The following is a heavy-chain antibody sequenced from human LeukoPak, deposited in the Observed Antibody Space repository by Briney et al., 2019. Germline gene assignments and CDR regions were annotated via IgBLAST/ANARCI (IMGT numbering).Heavy chain of an antibody. V-gene: IGHV1-18*01. Sequence: ASVKASCKASGYTFSSYGISWVRQAPGQGLEWMGWISANNGYTNYAQKLQGRVTMTTDTFTSTAYLELRTLRFDDTAVYFCARDLGWQQRGYYGMDVWGQGTTVTVSS. CDR3: ARDLGWQQRGYYGMDV. D-gene: IGHD5-24*01. CDR1: GYTFSSYG. CDR2: ISANNGYT. J-gene: IGHJ6*02.